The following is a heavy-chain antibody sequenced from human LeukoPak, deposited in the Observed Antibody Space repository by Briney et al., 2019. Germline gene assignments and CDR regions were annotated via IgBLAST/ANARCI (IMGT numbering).Heavy chain of an antibody. CDR3: ARQAVAGPHFDY. Sequence: PSATLSLTWPVSGVSIGRRSYCWGWIRQPPGKGLEWIGSIYYSGSTNYTPSLKSRVTIAVDTSKNHFSLNLTTVTAADTAVYYCARQAVAGPHFDYWGQGTLVTVSS. D-gene: IGHD6-19*01. J-gene: IGHJ4*02. CDR2: IYYSGST. V-gene: IGHV4-39*01. CDR1: GVSIGRRSYC.